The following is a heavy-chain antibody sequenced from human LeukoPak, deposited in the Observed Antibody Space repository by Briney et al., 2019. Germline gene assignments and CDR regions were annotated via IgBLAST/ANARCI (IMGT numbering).Heavy chain of an antibody. CDR3: AKDSPTRSMVRGANYFPFDY. V-gene: IGHV3-43D*03. J-gene: IGHJ4*02. D-gene: IGHD3-10*01. Sequence: PGGSLRLSCAASGFTFDDYAMHWVRQAPGKGLEWVSLISWDGGSTYYADSVKGRFTISRDNSKNSLYLQMNSLRAEDTALYYCAKDSPTRSMVRGANYFPFDYWGQGTLVTVSS. CDR1: GFTFDDYA. CDR2: ISWDGGST.